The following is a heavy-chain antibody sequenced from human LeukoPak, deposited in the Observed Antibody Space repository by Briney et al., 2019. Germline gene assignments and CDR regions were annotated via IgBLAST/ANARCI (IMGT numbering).Heavy chain of an antibody. CDR3: ARINYYDGSGFYRDY. J-gene: IGHJ4*02. D-gene: IGHD3-22*01. Sequence: PGGSLRLSCAASGFTFSSYEMNWVRQAPGKGLEWVSYISSSGSTIYYADSVKGRFTISRDDSKNTLHLQMNSLRAEDTAVYYCARINYYDGSGFYRDYWGQGTLVTVSS. CDR1: GFTFSSYE. V-gene: IGHV3-48*03. CDR2: ISSSGSTI.